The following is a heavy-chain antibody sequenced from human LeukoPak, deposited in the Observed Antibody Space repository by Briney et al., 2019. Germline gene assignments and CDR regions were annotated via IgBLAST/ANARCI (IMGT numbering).Heavy chain of an antibody. D-gene: IGHD2-2*01. J-gene: IGHJ6*02. Sequence: EASVKVSCKASGYTFTGYYMHWVRQAPGQGLEWMGWMNPNSGNTGYSQKFQGRVTMTRNTSISTAYMELSSLRSEDTAVYYCARYRVVPGPYYYYYYDMDVWGQGTTVTVSS. CDR1: GYTFTGYY. V-gene: IGHV1-8*02. CDR3: ARYRVVPGPYYYYYYDMDV. CDR2: MNPNSGNT.